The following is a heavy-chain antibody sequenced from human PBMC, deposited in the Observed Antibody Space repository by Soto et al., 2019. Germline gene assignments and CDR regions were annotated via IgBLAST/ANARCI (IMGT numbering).Heavy chain of an antibody. D-gene: IGHD2-15*01. J-gene: IGHJ5*02. CDR2: IIPILGIA. Sequence: ASVKVSCKASGGTFSSYTISWVRQAPGQGLEWMGRIIPILGIANYAQKFQGRVTITADQSTSTAYMELSSLRSEDTAVYYCEGGPGSENCFDPGGQETRFTVSS. CDR1: GGTFSSYT. CDR3: EGGPGSENCFDP. V-gene: IGHV1-69*02.